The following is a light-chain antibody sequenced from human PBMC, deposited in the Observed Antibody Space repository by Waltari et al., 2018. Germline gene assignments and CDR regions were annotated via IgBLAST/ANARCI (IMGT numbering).Light chain of an antibody. CDR3: QVWDSLIDHYV. V-gene: IGLV3-21*02. Sequence: SYVLTQPPSVSVAPGQTATIACGGDDIGSKTVLWYQQKPGQAPVLVVYDETDRPSAIPQRLSGSNSGNTATPTISRVEACDEADYYCQVWDSLIDHYVFGTGTKVTVL. CDR2: DET. J-gene: IGLJ1*01. CDR1: DIGSKT.